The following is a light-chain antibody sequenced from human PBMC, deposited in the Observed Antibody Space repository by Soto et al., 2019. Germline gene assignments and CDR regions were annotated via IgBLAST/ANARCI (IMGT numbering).Light chain of an antibody. CDR2: DAS. V-gene: IGKV1-33*01. Sequence: DIQMTQSPPSLSASVGDRVTITCQTSQDIINYLNWFQEKPGKAPKLLIYDASILETGVTSRFGGSGSGTNFTFTIDRLQPEGFATNYCQEYQNRPLFAFGPGTKVYF. CDR1: QDIINY. J-gene: IGKJ3*01. CDR3: QEYQNRPLFA.